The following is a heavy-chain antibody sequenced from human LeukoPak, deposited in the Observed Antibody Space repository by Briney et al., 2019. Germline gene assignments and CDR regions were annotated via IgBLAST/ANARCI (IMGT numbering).Heavy chain of an antibody. J-gene: IGHJ4*02. D-gene: IGHD3-16*01. CDR3: ARDTGLRYYDY. CDR2: INPNSGGT. V-gene: IGHV1-2*02. CDR1: GYTFTGYY. Sequence: ASVKVSCKASGYTFTGYYIHWGRHAPGQGLEWMGWINPNSGGTKYAQKFQGRVTMTRDTSISTAYMEMSRLRSDDTAVYYCARDTGLRYYDYWGQGTLVTVSS.